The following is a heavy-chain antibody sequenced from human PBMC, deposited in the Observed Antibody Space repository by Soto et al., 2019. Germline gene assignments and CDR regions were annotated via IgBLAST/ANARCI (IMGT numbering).Heavy chain of an antibody. CDR3: TRSGSYGDY. J-gene: IGHJ4*02. CDR1: GFTFSGSA. CDR2: IRSKANSYAT. D-gene: IGHD1-26*01. V-gene: IGHV3-73*01. Sequence: EVQLVESGGGLVQPGGSLKLSCAASGFTFSGSAMHWVRQASGKGLEWVGRIRSKANSYATAYAASVKGRFTISRDDSTNTAYLQMNSLKTEDTAVYYCTRSGSYGDYWGQGTLVTVSS.